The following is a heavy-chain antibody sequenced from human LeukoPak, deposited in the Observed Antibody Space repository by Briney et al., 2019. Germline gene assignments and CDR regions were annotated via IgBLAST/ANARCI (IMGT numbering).Heavy chain of an antibody. J-gene: IGHJ4*02. V-gene: IGHV3-23*01. Sequence: GGSLRLSCATSGFTFSSYAMSWVRQAPGKGLEWVSAISGSGGSTYYADSVKGRFTISRDNSKNTLYLQMNSLRAEDTAVYYCAKDKSEWLALDYWGQGTLVTVSS. CDR3: AKDKSEWLALDY. CDR2: ISGSGGST. D-gene: IGHD6-19*01. CDR1: GFTFSSYA.